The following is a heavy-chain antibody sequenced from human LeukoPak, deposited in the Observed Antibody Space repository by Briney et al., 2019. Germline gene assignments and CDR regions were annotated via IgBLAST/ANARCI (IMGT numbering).Heavy chain of an antibody. CDR1: GFTFSSYW. J-gene: IGHJ3*02. V-gene: IGHV3-74*01. CDR2: IASDGSST. Sequence: GGSLRLSCAASGFTFSSYWMNWVRQAPGKGLVWVSRIASDGSSTTYADSVKGRFSISRDNAKNSLYLQMNSLRAEDTAVYYCARELRAFDIWGQGTMVTVSS. CDR3: ARELRAFDI. D-gene: IGHD5-12*01.